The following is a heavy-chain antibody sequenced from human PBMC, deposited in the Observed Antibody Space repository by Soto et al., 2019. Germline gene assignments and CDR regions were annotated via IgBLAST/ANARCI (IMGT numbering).Heavy chain of an antibody. Sequence: PSETLSLTCTVSGGSISGYYWSWIRQPPGKGLEWIGYMYKTGSTVYNPSFKSRVTISVDTSKNQFSLKLNSVTAADTAVYYCARVQLYYNDISGRPLNAFDIWGQGTMVTVSS. CDR2: MYKTGST. V-gene: IGHV4-59*01. CDR1: GGSISGYY. CDR3: ARVQLYYNDISGRPLNAFDI. J-gene: IGHJ3*02. D-gene: IGHD3-22*01.